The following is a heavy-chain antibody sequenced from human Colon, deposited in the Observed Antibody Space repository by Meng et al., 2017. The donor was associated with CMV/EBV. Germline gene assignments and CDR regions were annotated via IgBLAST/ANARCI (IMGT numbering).Heavy chain of an antibody. CDR1: GFTFTSYA. Sequence: GGSLRLSCAASGFTFTSYAMNWVRQAPGKGLEWVSSISSSSRDINYADSVKGRFTISRDNAKNSLYLQMNSLRAEDSGAYYCATTIVVLPAATTDYWGQGTLVTVSS. J-gene: IGHJ4*02. CDR2: ISSSSRDI. V-gene: IGHV3-21*01. CDR3: ATTIVVLPAATTDY. D-gene: IGHD2-15*01.